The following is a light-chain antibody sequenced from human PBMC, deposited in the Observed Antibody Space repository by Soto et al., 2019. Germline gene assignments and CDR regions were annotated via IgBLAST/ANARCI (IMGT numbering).Light chain of an antibody. CDR3: LQLNDYPLT. Sequence: IQLTQSPSSLSAAVGDRVTITCRASQGFNIHLAWYQQKPGKAPKLLIFATSLLQTGVPSRFSGSGSGTNVRLTISSLQPEDVATYHCLQLNDYPLTFGGGTKIEIK. J-gene: IGKJ4*01. CDR2: ATS. V-gene: IGKV1-9*01. CDR1: QGFNIH.